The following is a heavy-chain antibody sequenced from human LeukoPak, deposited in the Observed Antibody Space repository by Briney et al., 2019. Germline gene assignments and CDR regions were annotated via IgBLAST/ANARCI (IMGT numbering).Heavy chain of an antibody. CDR1: GVTFSSYG. J-gene: IGHJ3*02. Sequence: PGGSLRLSCVASGVTFSSYGMHWVRQAPGKGLEWAAFIRSDGSNEYYIDSVKGRFTLSRDNSKNTLYLQMNSLRAEDTAVYYCAKDSAVSGSYPDASDIWGQGTMVTVSS. V-gene: IGHV3-30*02. D-gene: IGHD1-26*01. CDR3: AKDSAVSGSYPDASDI. CDR2: IRSDGSNE.